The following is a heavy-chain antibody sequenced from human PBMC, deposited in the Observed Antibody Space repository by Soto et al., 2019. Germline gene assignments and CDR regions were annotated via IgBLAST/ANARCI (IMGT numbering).Heavy chain of an antibody. J-gene: IGHJ4*02. V-gene: IGHV4-39*01. Sequence: SETLSLTCSVSGGSISSNSYYWGWIRQPPGKGLEWIGSIYYGGSTYYNPSLKSRVTISVDTSKNQFSLKLSSVTAADTAVYYCARLLLDSSGYYFDYWGQGTLVTVSS. CDR2: IYYGGST. D-gene: IGHD3-22*01. CDR3: ARLLLDSSGYYFDY. CDR1: GGSISSNSYY.